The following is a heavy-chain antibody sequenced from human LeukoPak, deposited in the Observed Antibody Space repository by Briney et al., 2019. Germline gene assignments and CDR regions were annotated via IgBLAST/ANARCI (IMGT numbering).Heavy chain of an antibody. CDR1: GYTFTGYY. CDR2: INPNSGGT. J-gene: IGHJ4*02. CDR3: ARGAHLTAYSNYDY. Sequence: EASVKVSCKASGYTFTGYYMHWVRQAPGQGLEWMGWINPNSGGTNYAQKFQGRVTMTRDTSISTAYMELSSLRSEDTAVYYCARGAHLTAYSNYDYWGQGTLVTVSS. V-gene: IGHV1-2*02. D-gene: IGHD4-11*01.